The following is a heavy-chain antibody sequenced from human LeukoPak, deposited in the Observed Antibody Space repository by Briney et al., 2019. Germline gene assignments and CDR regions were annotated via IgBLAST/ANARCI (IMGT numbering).Heavy chain of an antibody. CDR3: ARGTGEGYSYGRYYFDY. J-gene: IGHJ4*02. V-gene: IGHV1-2*02. D-gene: IGHD5-18*01. Sequence: ASVKVSCRASGYTFTGYYMHWVRQAPGQGLEWMGWINPNSGGTNYAQKFQGRVTMTRDTSISTAYMELSRLRSDDTAVYYCARGTGEGYSYGRYYFDYWGQGTLVTVSS. CDR1: GYTFTGYY. CDR2: INPNSGGT.